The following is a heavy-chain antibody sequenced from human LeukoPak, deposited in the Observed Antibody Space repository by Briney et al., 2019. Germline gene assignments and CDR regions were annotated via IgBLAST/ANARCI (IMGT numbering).Heavy chain of an antibody. Sequence: PSETLSLTCTVSGGSISSGDYYWSWIRQPPGKGLEWIGYIYYSGSTYYNPSLKSRVTISVDTSKNQFSLKPSSVTAADTAVYYCARESVVPAAFWYFDLWGRGTLVTVSS. CDR1: GGSISSGDYY. CDR3: ARESVVPAAFWYFDL. V-gene: IGHV4-30-4*08. CDR2: IYYSGST. D-gene: IGHD2-2*01. J-gene: IGHJ2*01.